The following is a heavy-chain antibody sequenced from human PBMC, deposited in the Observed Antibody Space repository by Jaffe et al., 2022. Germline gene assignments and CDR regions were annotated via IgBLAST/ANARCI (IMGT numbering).Heavy chain of an antibody. J-gene: IGHJ3*02. Sequence: QVQLQQWGAGLLKPSETLSLTCAVYGGSFSGYYWSWIRQPPGKGLEWIGEINHSGSTNYNPSLKSRVTISVDTSKNQFSLKLSSVTAADTAVYYCARGRPGRDGYNYLRAFDIWGQGTMVTVSS. D-gene: IGHD5-12*01. V-gene: IGHV4-34*01. CDR2: INHSGST. CDR3: ARGRPGRDGYNYLRAFDI. CDR1: GGSFSGYY.